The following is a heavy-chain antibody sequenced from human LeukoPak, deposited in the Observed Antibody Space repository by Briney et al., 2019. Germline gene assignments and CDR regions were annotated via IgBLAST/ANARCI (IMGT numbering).Heavy chain of an antibody. CDR3: ARALAAAGTWDAFDI. J-gene: IGHJ3*02. CDR1: GGSISSYY. CDR2: IYYSGST. V-gene: IGHV4-59*01. D-gene: IGHD6-13*01. Sequence: PSETLSLTCTVSGGSISSYYWSWIRQPPGKGLEWIGYIYYSGSTNYNPSLKSRVTISVDTSKNQFSLKLSSVTAADTAVYYCARALAAAGTWDAFDIWGQGTMVTVSS.